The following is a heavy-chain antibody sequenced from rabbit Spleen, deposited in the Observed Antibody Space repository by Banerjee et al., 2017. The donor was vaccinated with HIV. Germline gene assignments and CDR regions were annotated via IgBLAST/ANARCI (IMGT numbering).Heavy chain of an antibody. CDR1: GFSFSSSYD. V-gene: IGHV1S45*01. CDR2: IYTGNGHT. Sequence: QEQLKESGGGLVKPGASLTLTCTASGFSFSSSYDMCWVRQAPGKGLEWIGCIYTGNGHTHYASWAKGRFTISKTSSTTVTLQMTSLTVADTATYFCARDTGSSFSSYGMDLWGQGTLVTVS. J-gene: IGHJ6*01. CDR3: ARDTGSSFSSYGMDL. D-gene: IGHD8-1*01.